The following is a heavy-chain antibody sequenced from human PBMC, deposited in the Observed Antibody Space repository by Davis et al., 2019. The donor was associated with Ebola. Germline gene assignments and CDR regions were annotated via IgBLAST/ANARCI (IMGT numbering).Heavy chain of an antibody. CDR2: ISGSGGST. Sequence: GESLKTPCAASGFPFRSYAMSWVRQAPGKGLEWVSAISGSGGSTYYADSVKGRFTISRDTSKNALYLQVNSLGAEDTAVYYCARVIAVAGRHYYGLDVWGQGTTVTVSS. CDR3: ARVIAVAGRHYYGLDV. J-gene: IGHJ6*02. D-gene: IGHD6-19*01. V-gene: IGHV3-23*01. CDR1: GFPFRSYA.